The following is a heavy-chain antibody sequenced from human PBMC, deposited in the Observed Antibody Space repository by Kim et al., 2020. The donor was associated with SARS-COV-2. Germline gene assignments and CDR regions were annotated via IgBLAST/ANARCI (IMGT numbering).Heavy chain of an antibody. CDR3: TTDPHEVRGVRNAFDI. J-gene: IGHJ3*02. D-gene: IGHD3-10*01. V-gene: IGHV3-15*01. CDR2: IKSKTDGGTT. Sequence: GGSLRLSCAASGFTFSNAWMSWVRQAPGKGLEWVGRIKSKTDGGTTDYAAPVKGRFTISRDDSKNTLYLQMNSLKTEDTAVYYCTTDPHEVRGVRNAFDIWGQGTMVTVSS. CDR1: GFTFSNAW.